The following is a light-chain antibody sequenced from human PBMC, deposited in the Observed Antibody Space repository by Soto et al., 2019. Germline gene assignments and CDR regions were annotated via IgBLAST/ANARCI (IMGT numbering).Light chain of an antibody. CDR2: DAS. J-gene: IGKJ3*01. CDR1: QSVSSY. CDR3: QQRSNWPPVFT. V-gene: IGKV3-11*01. Sequence: EIVLTQSPATLSLSPGERATLSCRASQSVSSYLDWYQQKPGQAPRLLIYDASNRATGIPARFSGSGSGTDFALTLSSIEPEDFAVYYCQQRSNWPPVFTFGPGTKVDIK.